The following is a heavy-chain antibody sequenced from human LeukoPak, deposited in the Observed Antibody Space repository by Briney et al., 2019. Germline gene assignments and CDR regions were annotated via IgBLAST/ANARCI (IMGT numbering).Heavy chain of an antibody. CDR1: GFTVSNNY. Sequence: GGSLRLSCAASGFTVSNNYMNWVRQAPGKGLEWVSVFYIGGSTYYADSVKGRFTISRDNAKNSLYLQMNSLRAEDTAVYYCARVGMGCSSTSCYDYWGQGTLVTVSS. V-gene: IGHV3-53*01. CDR3: ARVGMGCSSTSCYDY. J-gene: IGHJ4*02. D-gene: IGHD2-2*01. CDR2: FYIGGST.